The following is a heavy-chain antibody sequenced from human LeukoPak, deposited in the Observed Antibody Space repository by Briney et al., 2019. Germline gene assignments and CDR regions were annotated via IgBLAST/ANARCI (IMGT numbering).Heavy chain of an antibody. CDR1: GFTFSSYW. J-gene: IGHJ4*01. CDR2: IRQDGNEK. V-gene: IGHV3-7*01. CDR3: ARDGTAPGLYFDL. Sequence: GGSLRLSCAVSGFTFSSYWMSWVRQAPGKGLEWVASIRQDGNEKSYVDSVKGRFTISRDNTKDSLYLQIDSLRAEDTAMYFCARDGTAPGLYFDLWGQGTLVTVSS. D-gene: IGHD6-13*01.